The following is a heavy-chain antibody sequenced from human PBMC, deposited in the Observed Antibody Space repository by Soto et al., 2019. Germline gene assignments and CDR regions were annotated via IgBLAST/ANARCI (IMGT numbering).Heavy chain of an antibody. J-gene: IGHJ6*02. CDR2: IVVGSGNT. D-gene: IGHD2-2*03. CDR1: GFTFTSSA. V-gene: IGHV1-58*01. CDR3: AAVDKSAYYYGMDV. Sequence: GASVKVSCKASGFTFTSSAVQWVRQARGQRLEWIGWIVVGSGNTNYAQKFQERVTITRDMSTSTAYMELSSLRSEDTAVYYCAAVDKSAYYYGMDVWGQGTTVTVSS.